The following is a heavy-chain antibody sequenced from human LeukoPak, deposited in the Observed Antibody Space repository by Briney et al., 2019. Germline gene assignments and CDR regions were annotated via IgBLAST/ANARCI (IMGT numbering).Heavy chain of an antibody. CDR2: INSDGSST. CDR1: GFTVSSNY. Sequence: GGSLRLSCAASGFTVSSNYMSWVRQAPGKGLVWVSRINSDGSSTSYADSVKGRFTISRDNAKNTLYLQMNSLRAEDTAVYYCARVNQWLDAFDIWGQGTMVTVSS. D-gene: IGHD6-19*01. V-gene: IGHV3-74*01. J-gene: IGHJ3*02. CDR3: ARVNQWLDAFDI.